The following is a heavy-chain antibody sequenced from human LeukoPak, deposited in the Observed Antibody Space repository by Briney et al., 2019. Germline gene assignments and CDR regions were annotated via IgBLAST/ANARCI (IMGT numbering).Heavy chain of an antibody. J-gene: IGHJ4*02. CDR2: IYWNSDRI. V-gene: IGHV3-NL1*01. CDR1: GFTFTSYA. Sequence: PGGSLRLSCAASGFTFTSYAMHWVRQASGKGLEWVSGIYWNSDRIDYADSVKGRFTISRDNSKNTLYLQMNSLRAEDTAVYYCARVRNSVGDYWGQGTLVTVSS. D-gene: IGHD1-1*01. CDR3: ARVRNSVGDY.